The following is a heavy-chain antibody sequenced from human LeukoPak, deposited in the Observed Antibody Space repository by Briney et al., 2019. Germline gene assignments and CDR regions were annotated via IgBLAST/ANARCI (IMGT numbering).Heavy chain of an antibody. D-gene: IGHD5-18*01. Sequence: GASVKVSCKASGYTFTSYGITWVRQAPGQGLEWMGWISAYNGNTNYAQKLQGRVTMTTDTSTSTAFMELRSLRSDDTAVYYCARDDGIQLWSNYYYYGMDVWGQGTTVTVSS. J-gene: IGHJ6*02. CDR2: ISAYNGNT. CDR3: ARDDGIQLWSNYYYYGMDV. V-gene: IGHV1-18*01. CDR1: GYTFTSYG.